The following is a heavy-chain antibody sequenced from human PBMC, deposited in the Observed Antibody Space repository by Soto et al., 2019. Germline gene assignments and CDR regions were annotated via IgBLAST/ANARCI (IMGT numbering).Heavy chain of an antibody. CDR1: GFTVRDNY. CDR3: ARDKGGGWYYFDS. D-gene: IGHD6-19*01. CDR2: LYSAGNA. J-gene: IGHJ4*02. Sequence: GGSLRLSCAASGFTVRDNYMTWFRKAPGKGLEWVSALYSAGNAYYADSVQGRFTISRDDSKNTLYLQMNRLRAEDTAVYYCARDKGGGWYYFDSWGQGTLVTVSS. V-gene: IGHV3-53*01.